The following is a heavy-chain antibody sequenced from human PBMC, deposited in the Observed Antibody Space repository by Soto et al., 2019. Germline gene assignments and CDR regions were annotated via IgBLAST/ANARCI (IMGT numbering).Heavy chain of an antibody. CDR2: INAGNGNT. J-gene: IGHJ5*02. CDR3: ARDDILTCDYGWFDP. D-gene: IGHD3-9*01. Sequence: QVQLVQSGAEVKKPGASVKVSCKASGYTFTSYAMHWVRQAPGQRLEWMGWINAGNGNTKYSQKFQGRVTITRDTSASTAYMELSSLRSDDTAVYYCARDDILTCDYGWFDPWGQGTLVTVSS. CDR1: GYTFTSYA. V-gene: IGHV1-3*01.